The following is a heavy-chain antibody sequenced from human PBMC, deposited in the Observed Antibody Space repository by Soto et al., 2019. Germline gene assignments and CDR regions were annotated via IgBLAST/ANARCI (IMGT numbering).Heavy chain of an antibody. CDR3: ARTLWSHGGWFDP. CDR2: TYHSGNP. Sequence: SETLSLTCDVSGDTISTGGYTWAWIRQPPGKALEWIGHTYHSGNPNYDPSLKSRVTISVDTSKNQFSLKLSSVTAADTAVYYCARTLWSHGGWFDPRGQGTLVTVSS. V-gene: IGHV4-30-2*01. CDR1: GDTISTGGYT. D-gene: IGHD2-21*01. J-gene: IGHJ5*02.